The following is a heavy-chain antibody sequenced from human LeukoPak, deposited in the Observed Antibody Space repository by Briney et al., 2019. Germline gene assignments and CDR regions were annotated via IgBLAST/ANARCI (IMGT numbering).Heavy chain of an antibody. Sequence: SGGSLRLSCAASGFSFSSYGMHWVRQAPGKGREWVAVIWYDGTNKYYADSVKGRFTIYRDNSKNTLYLQMNSLRAEDTAVYYCARDQRGFSYSKYYFDYWGQGTLVTVSS. V-gene: IGHV3-33*01. CDR1: GFSFSSYG. D-gene: IGHD5-18*01. J-gene: IGHJ4*02. CDR2: IWYDGTNK. CDR3: ARDQRGFSYSKYYFDY.